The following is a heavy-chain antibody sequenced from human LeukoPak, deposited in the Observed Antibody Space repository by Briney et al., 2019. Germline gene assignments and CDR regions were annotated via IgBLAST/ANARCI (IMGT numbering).Heavy chain of an antibody. D-gene: IGHD3-10*01. Sequence: ASVKVSCKASGYTFTGYYIFWVRQAPGQGLEWMGWINPDSGGTNYAQKFQGRVTMTRDTSISTAYMELSRLTSDGTAVFYCARGHYYFVSGSYYNFWGQGTLVTVSS. V-gene: IGHV1-2*02. CDR1: GYTFTGYY. CDR3: ARGHYYFVSGSYYNF. CDR2: INPDSGGT. J-gene: IGHJ4*02.